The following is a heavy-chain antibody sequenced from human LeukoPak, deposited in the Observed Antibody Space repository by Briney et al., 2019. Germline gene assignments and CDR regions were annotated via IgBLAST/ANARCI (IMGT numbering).Heavy chain of an antibody. CDR2: IYYSGSI. CDR1: GGSISSHY. CDR3: ARGTFGHFDY. V-gene: IGHV4-59*11. J-gene: IGHJ4*02. Sequence: SETLSLTCTVSGGSISSHYWSWIRQPPGKGLEWIGYIYYSGSINYNPSPKSRVTISVDTSKNQFSLKLSSVTAADTAVYYCARGTFGHFDYWGQGTLVTVSS. D-gene: IGHD3-10*01.